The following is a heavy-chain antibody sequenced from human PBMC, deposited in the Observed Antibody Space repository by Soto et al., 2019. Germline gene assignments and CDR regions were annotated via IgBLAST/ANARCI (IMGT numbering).Heavy chain of an antibody. Sequence: GGSLRLSCAASGLNFSTYSMNWVRQAPGKGLEWMSNINQDGSEKFYVDSVKGRFTISRDNAKNSLYLQMNSLRAEDTAVYYCARRVPHYFDYWGQGTLVTVSS. CDR3: ARRVPHYFDY. CDR1: GLNFSTYS. CDR2: INQDGSEK. J-gene: IGHJ4*02. D-gene: IGHD1-1*01. V-gene: IGHV3-7*05.